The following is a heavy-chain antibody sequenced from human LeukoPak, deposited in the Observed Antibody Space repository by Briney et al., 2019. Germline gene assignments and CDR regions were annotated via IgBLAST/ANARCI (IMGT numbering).Heavy chain of an antibody. D-gene: IGHD1-26*01. J-gene: IGHJ5*02. CDR3: AKDISPAVGATGWFDP. CDR1: GFTFDDYA. Sequence: QSGGSLRLSCAASGFTFDDYAMHWVRQAPVKGLEWVSGISWNSGSIGYADSVKGRFTISRDNAKNSLYLQMNSLRAEDTALYYCAKDISPAVGATGWFDPWGQGTLVTVSS. V-gene: IGHV3-9*01. CDR2: ISWNSGSI.